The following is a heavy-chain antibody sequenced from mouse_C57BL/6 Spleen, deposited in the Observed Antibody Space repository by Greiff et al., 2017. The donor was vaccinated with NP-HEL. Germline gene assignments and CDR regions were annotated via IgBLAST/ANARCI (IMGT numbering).Heavy chain of an antibody. CDR1: GYTFTSYT. CDR3: ARGDTTVVEGFAY. D-gene: IGHD1-1*01. Sequence: QVQLQQSGAELARPGASVKMSCKASGYTFTSYTMHWVKQRPGQGLEWIGYINPSSGYTKYNQKFKDKATLTADKSSSTAYMQLSSLTSEDSAVYYCARGDTTVVEGFAYWGQGTLVTVSA. CDR2: INPSSGYT. V-gene: IGHV1-4*01. J-gene: IGHJ3*01.